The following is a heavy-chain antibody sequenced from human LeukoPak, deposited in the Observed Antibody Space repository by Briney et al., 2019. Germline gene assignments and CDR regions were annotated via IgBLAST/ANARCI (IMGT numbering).Heavy chain of an antibody. CDR3: ARGDGSGSYSDAFDI. J-gene: IGHJ3*02. CDR2: MNPNSGNT. V-gene: IGHV1-8*02. D-gene: IGHD3-10*01. Sequence: ASVKVSCKASGGTFSSYAISWVRQAPGQGLEWMGWMNPNSGNTGYAQKFQGRVTMTRNTSISTAYMELSSLRSEDTAVYYCARGDGSGSYSDAFDIWGQGTMVTVSS. CDR1: GGTFSSYA.